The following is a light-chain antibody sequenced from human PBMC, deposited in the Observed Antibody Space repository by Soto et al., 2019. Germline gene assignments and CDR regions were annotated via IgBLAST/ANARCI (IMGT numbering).Light chain of an antibody. CDR3: QQSSSTPQT. CDR2: VAS. V-gene: IGKV1-39*01. J-gene: IGKJ4*01. Sequence: DIQMTQSPSSLSASVGDRVTITCRASQSIGSYLSWYQQKPGKAPKLLINVASTLQSGVPSRFSGSGSGTDFTLAISSLQPEDFATYYCQQSSSTPQTFGGGSRGEIK. CDR1: QSIGSY.